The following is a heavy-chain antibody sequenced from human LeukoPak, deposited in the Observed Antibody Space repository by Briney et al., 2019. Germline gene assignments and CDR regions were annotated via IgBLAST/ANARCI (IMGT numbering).Heavy chain of an antibody. CDR2: ISSSSSYI. V-gene: IGHV3-21*06. J-gene: IGHJ4*02. Sequence: GGSLRLSCAASGFTFSSYSMNWVRQAPGKGLEWVSSISSSSSYIYYADSVKGRFTISRDNSKNTLYLQMNSLRAEDTAVYYCARVGYTSGWFRNWGQGTLLTVSS. D-gene: IGHD6-19*01. CDR3: ARVGYTSGWFRN. CDR1: GFTFSSYS.